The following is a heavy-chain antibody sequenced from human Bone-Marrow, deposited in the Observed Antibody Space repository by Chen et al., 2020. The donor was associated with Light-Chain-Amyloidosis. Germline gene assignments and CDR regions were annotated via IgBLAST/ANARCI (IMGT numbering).Heavy chain of an antibody. Sequence: QVQLVQSGAEVKKPGASVKVSCKASGYTFTSYDINWVRQATGQGLEWMGWMNPNSGNTGYAQKFQGRVTMTRNTSISTAYMELSSLRSEDTAVYYCARGLRSMGYCSSTSCNYDAYYYGMDVWGQGTTVTVSS. CDR1: GYTFTSYD. CDR2: MNPNSGNT. CDR3: ARGLRSMGYCSSTSCNYDAYYYGMDV. V-gene: IGHV1-8*01. J-gene: IGHJ6*02. D-gene: IGHD2-2*01.